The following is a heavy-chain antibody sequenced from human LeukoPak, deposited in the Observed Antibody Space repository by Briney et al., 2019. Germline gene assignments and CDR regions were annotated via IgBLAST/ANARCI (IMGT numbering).Heavy chain of an antibody. CDR2: IFYSGST. J-gene: IGHJ4*02. V-gene: IGHV4-59*08. D-gene: IGHD1-26*01. CDR3: ARSYSVSYSMGY. CDR1: GGSISSYY. Sequence: SETLSLTCTVSGGSISSYYWSWIRQPPGKGLEWIGFIFYSGSTNYNPSLKSRVTIPVDTSKNQFSLKLSSVTAADTALYYCARSYSVSYSMGYWGQGTLVTVSS.